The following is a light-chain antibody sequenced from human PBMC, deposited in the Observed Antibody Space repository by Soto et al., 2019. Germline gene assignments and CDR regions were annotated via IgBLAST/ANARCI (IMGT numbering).Light chain of an antibody. Sequence: QSALTQPASMSGSPGQSITISCTGTSSDVGGYDYVSWYQHHPGKAPKLMIYEVSYRPSGVSNRFSGSKSGNTASLTISGLQAEDEADYYCSSYTGSTNWVFGGGTKLPAL. CDR2: EVS. CDR1: SSDVGGYDY. J-gene: IGLJ3*02. CDR3: SSYTGSTNWV. V-gene: IGLV2-14*01.